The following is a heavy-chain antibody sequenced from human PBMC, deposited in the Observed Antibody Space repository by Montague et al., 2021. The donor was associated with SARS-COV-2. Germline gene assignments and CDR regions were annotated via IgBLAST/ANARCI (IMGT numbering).Heavy chain of an antibody. J-gene: IGHJ4*02. CDR3: ARAVYTGGWYGVNYFDY. CDR1: GGSISSGSYY. V-gene: IGHV4-61*02. Sequence: TLSLTCTVSGGSISSGSYYWSWIRQPAGKGLEWIGRIYTSGSTNYNPSLKSRVTISIDTSKKQFSLKLSSVTAADTAVYYCARAVYTGGWYGVNYFDYGGRGTLVTVSS. CDR2: IYTSGST. D-gene: IGHD6-19*01.